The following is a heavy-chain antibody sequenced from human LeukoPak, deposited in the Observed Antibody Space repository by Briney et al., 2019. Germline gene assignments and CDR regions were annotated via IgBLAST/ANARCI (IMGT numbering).Heavy chain of an antibody. D-gene: IGHD2-15*01. J-gene: IGHJ4*02. CDR1: GFAFNMFA. CDR3: ARQQRIRHCSEGVCTEGYYFDY. CDR2: LSRGGSTT. Sequence: PGGSLRLFCAGTGFAFNMFAIDWVRQAPGKGLEWVSGLSRGGSTTNYADSVKGRFTISRDKSQNSVFLQLNSLRPEDTAVYYCARQQRIRHCSEGVCTEGYYFDYWARGTLVTVSS. V-gene: IGHV3-23*01.